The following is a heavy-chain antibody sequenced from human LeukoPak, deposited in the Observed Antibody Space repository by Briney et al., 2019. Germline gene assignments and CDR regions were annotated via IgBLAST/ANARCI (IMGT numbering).Heavy chain of an antibody. D-gene: IGHD3-10*01. V-gene: IGHV3-53*01. Sequence: QPGGSLRLSCAASGFTVSSNYMSWVRQAPGKGLEWVSVIYSGGSTYYADSVKGRFTISRDNSKNTLYLQMNSLRAEDTAAYYCARGNYGSGSPYYYYYMDVWGKGTTVTVSS. J-gene: IGHJ6*03. CDR2: IYSGGST. CDR1: GFTVSSNY. CDR3: ARGNYGSGSPYYYYYMDV.